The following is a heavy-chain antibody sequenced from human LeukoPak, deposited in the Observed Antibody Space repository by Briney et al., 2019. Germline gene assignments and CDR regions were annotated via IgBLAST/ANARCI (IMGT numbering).Heavy chain of an antibody. CDR2: ISYDGSNK. CDR3: ARGDVVGILTGYGIDY. D-gene: IGHD3-9*01. CDR1: GFTFSSYA. V-gene: IGHV3-30*04. J-gene: IGHJ4*02. Sequence: PGGSLRLSCAASGFTFSSYAMHWVRQAPGKGLEWVAVISYDGSNKYYADSVKGRFTISRDNAKNTLYLQMNSLRAEDTAVYYCARGDVVGILTGYGIDYWGQGTLVTVSS.